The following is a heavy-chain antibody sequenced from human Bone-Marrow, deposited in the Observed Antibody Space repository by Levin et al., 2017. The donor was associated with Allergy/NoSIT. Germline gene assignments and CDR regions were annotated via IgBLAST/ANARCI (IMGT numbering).Heavy chain of an antibody. V-gene: IGHV3-23*01. J-gene: IGHJ4*02. D-gene: IGHD3-10*01. CDR2: ISGSGAST. CDR1: GLTFSNYA. Sequence: PGGSLRLSCEVSGLTFSNYAVCWVRQAPGKGLEWVSAISGSGASTFYADFVRGRFTISRDNSRNTRYLQMNSLRDDDAATYYCAVLREVRGAPAFWGQGTLVTVSS. CDR3: AVLREVRGAPAF.